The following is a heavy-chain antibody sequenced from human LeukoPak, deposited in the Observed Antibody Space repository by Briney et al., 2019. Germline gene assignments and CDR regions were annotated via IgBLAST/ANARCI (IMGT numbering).Heavy chain of an antibody. CDR1: GGSISRSAYC. D-gene: IGHD3-9*01. V-gene: IGHV4-39*01. CDR2: VYESGST. J-gene: IGHJ4*02. Sequence: PSETLSLTCTVSGGSISRSAYCWGWIRQPPGKGLEWIGSVYESGSTLYNPSLNSRATISVDTSKNQLSLKLRSVTAADTAVYYCARRNDILTGYYSNFDYWGQGTLVTVSS. CDR3: ARRNDILTGYYSNFDY.